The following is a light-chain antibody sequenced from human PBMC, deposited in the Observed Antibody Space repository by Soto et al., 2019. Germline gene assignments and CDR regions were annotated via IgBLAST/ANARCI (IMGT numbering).Light chain of an antibody. J-gene: IGKJ5*01. V-gene: IGKV3-20*01. CDR1: QSVSSSY. Sequence: EIVLTQSPGTLSLSPGERATLSCRASQSVSSSYLAWYQQKPGQAPRLLIDGASSRATGIPDRFSGRGSGTDFTLIISRVESEDFAVYYCQQYGSSPPITFGQGTRLEIK. CDR3: QQYGSSPPIT. CDR2: GAS.